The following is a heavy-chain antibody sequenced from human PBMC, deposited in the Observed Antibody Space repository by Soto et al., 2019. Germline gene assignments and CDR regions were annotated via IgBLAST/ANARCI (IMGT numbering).Heavy chain of an antibody. D-gene: IGHD1-26*01. CDR2: IYYSGST. V-gene: IGHV4-31*03. J-gene: IGHJ5*02. Sequence: SETLSLTCTVSGGSISSGGYYWSWIRQHPGKGLEWIGYIYYSGSTYYSPSLKSRVTISVDTSKNQFSLKLSSVTAADTAVYYCARVRKGELRLNNWFDPWGQGTLVTVSS. CDR1: GGSISSGGYY. CDR3: ARVRKGELRLNNWFDP.